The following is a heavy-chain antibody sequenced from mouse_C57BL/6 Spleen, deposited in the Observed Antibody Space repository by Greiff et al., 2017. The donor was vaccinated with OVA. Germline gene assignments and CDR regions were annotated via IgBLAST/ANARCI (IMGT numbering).Heavy chain of an antibody. J-gene: IGHJ4*01. Sequence: DVKLVESGGDLVKPGGSLKLSCAASGFTFSSYGMSWVRQTPDKRLEWVATISSGGSYTYYPDSVKGRFTISRDNAKNTLYLQMSSLKSEDTAMYYCARPVTTVVAGDAMDYWGQGTSVTVSS. D-gene: IGHD1-1*01. CDR1: GFTFSSYG. V-gene: IGHV5-6*02. CDR2: ISSGGSYT. CDR3: ARPVTTVVAGDAMDY.